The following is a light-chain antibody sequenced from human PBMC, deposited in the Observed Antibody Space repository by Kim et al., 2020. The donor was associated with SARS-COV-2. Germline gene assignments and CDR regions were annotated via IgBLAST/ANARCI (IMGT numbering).Light chain of an antibody. J-gene: IGLJ1*01. CDR3: QAWDSSTRV. Sequence: VSPGQTDSITCSGDKLGDKYANWYQQRPAQSPVLVIYQNTNRPSGIPERFSGSNSGNTATLTISETQAMDEADYYCQAWDSSTRVFGTGTKVTVL. CDR2: QNT. V-gene: IGLV3-1*01. CDR1: KLGDKY.